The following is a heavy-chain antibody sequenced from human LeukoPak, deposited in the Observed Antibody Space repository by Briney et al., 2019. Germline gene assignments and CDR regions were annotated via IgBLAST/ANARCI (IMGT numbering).Heavy chain of an antibody. J-gene: IGHJ4*02. CDR2: INERGSET. D-gene: IGHD2-15*01. CDR1: GFMFPNHW. CDR3: AKDYSFSNFN. V-gene: IGHV3-7*01. Sequence: GSLRLSCAAYGFMFPNHWMTWVRQAPGKGLEWVANINERGSETYYADYVKGRFTISRDNTKKSLFLQLNSLSVEDTAMYYCAKDYSFSNFNWGQGTLVTVSS.